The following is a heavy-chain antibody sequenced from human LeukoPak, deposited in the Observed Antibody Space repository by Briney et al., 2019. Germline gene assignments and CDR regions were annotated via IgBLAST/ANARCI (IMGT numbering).Heavy chain of an antibody. CDR2: INHSGST. J-gene: IGHJ5*02. Sequence: SETLSLTCTVSGGSISSSNYYWSWIRQPPGKGLEWIGEINHSGSTNYNPSLKSRVTISVDTSKNQFSLKLSSVTAADTAVYYCARARMQFDPWGQGTLVTVSS. V-gene: IGHV4-39*07. CDR1: GGSISSSNYY. D-gene: IGHD2-15*01. CDR3: ARARMQFDP.